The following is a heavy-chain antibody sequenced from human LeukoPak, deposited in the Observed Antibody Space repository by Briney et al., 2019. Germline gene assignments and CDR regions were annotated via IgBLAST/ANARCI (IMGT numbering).Heavy chain of an antibody. CDR3: AREGGLEGGYDFWSGYYPFDY. V-gene: IGHV4-4*07. Sequence: SETLSLTCTVPGGSISSYYWSWIRQPAGKGLEWIGRIYTSGSTNYNPSLKSRVTISVDTSKNQFSLKLSSVTAADTAVYYCAREGGLEGGYDFWSGYYPFDYWGQGTLVTVSS. D-gene: IGHD3-3*01. CDR1: GGSISSYY. CDR2: IYTSGST. J-gene: IGHJ4*02.